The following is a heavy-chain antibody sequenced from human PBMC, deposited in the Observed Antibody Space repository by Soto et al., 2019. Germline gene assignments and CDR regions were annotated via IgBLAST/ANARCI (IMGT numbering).Heavy chain of an antibody. J-gene: IGHJ6*02. CDR2: ISYDGSNK. D-gene: IGHD3-9*01. V-gene: IGHV3-30-3*01. CDR3: ARGARILVPGYGMDV. Sequence: PGGALRLSCAASGVTFSSYSMHWVRQAPGKGLEWVAVISYDGSNKYYADSVKGRFTISRDNSKNTLYLQMNSLRAEDTAVYYCARGARILVPGYGMDVWGQGTTVPVSS. CDR1: GVTFSSYS.